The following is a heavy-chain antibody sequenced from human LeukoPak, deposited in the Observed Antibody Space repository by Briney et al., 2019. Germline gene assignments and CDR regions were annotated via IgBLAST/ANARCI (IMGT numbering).Heavy chain of an antibody. CDR1: GFTFSSYW. V-gene: IGHV3-20*04. Sequence: GGSLRLSCAAPGFTFSSYWMSWVRQAPGKGLEWVSGINWNGGSTGYADSVKGRFTISRDNAKNPLYLQMNSLRAEDTALYYCARVRAYGSGDYAFDIWGQGTMVTVSS. D-gene: IGHD3-10*01. J-gene: IGHJ3*02. CDR3: ARVRAYGSGDYAFDI. CDR2: INWNGGST.